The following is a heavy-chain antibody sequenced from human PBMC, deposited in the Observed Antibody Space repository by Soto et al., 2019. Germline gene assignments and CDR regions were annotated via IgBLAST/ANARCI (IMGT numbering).Heavy chain of an antibody. D-gene: IGHD3-10*01. CDR3: AKGAIYGNYFDY. J-gene: IGHJ4*02. Sequence: VGSLRLSCAVSGFIFSAYGMHWVRQAPGKGLEWVAVTSKDGTSEYFADSVKGRFIISRDTSQNTLYLQMNSLRPEDTAVYYCAKGAIYGNYFDYWGQGTLVTVSS. V-gene: IGHV3-30*18. CDR1: GFIFSAYG. CDR2: TSKDGTSE.